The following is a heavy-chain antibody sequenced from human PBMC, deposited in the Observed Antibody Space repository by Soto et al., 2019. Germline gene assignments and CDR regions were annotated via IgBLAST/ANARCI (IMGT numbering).Heavy chain of an antibody. CDR1: GFTFSDYY. J-gene: IGHJ4*02. V-gene: IGHV3-11*06. CDR3: ARDRTPFWSGYQYFDY. D-gene: IGHD3-3*01. CDR2: ISSSSSYT. Sequence: QVQLVESGGGLVKPGGSLRLSCAASGFTFSDYYMSWIRQAPGKGLEWVSYISSSSSYTNYADSVKGRFTISRDNAKNSLYLQMNSLRAEDTAVYYCARDRTPFWSGYQYFDYWGQGTLVTVSS.